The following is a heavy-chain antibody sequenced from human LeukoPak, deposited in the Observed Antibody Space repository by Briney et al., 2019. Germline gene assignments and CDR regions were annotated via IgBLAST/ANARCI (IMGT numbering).Heavy chain of an antibody. V-gene: IGHV3-7*03. CDR1: GFTFSSYW. J-gene: IGHJ4*02. Sequence: GGSLRLSCAASGFTFSSYWMSWVHQAPGKGLEWVANIKQDGSEKYYVDSVKGRFTISRDNAKNSLYLQMNSLRAEDTAVYYCARGAVPYYFDYWGQGTLVTVSS. CDR2: IKQDGSEK. CDR3: ARGAVPYYFDY. D-gene: IGHD3-10*01.